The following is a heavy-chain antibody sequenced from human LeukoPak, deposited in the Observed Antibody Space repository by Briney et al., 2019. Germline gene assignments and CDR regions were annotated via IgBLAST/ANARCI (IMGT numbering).Heavy chain of an antibody. CDR3: ARDWAYYMDV. V-gene: IGHV1-69*05. D-gene: IGHD3-16*01. Sequence: ASVKVSCKASGGTFSSYAISWVRQAPGQGLEWMGRIIPIFGTANYAQKFQGRVTITTDESTSTAYMELSSLRAEDTAVYYCARDWAYYMDVWGKGTTVTVFS. CDR1: GGTFSSYA. J-gene: IGHJ6*03. CDR2: IIPIFGTA.